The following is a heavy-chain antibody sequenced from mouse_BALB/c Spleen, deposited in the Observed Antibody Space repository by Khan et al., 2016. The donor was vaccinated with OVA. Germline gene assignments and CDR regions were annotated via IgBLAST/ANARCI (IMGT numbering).Heavy chain of an antibody. V-gene: IGHV5-17*02. CDR1: GFTFSNFG. CDR3: TRRHNTYAWFAY. D-gene: IGHD1-1*01. CDR2: ISSGSNNT. J-gene: IGHJ3*01. Sequence: EVGLVESGGGLVQPGGSRKLSCAASGFTFSNFGMHWVRQAPEKGLEWVAYISSGSNNTYYADSVQGRFTISRDNPETTLFLQMTSLRSEDTAIYYCTRRHNTYAWFAYWGQGTLVTVSA.